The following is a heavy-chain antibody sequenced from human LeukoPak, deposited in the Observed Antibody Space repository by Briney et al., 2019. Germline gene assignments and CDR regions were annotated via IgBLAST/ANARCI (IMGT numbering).Heavy chain of an antibody. Sequence: ASVKVSCKASGGTFSSYAISWVRQAPGQGLEWMGGIIPIFGTANYAQKFQGRLTLTGDASTSTAYMELSSLSSEDTAVYYCARVSTYHDSLTGYYEPFAYWGQGTVVAVSS. CDR1: GGTFSSYA. V-gene: IGHV1-69*13. D-gene: IGHD3-9*01. CDR3: ARVSTYHDSLTGYYEPFAY. J-gene: IGHJ4*02. CDR2: IIPIFGTA.